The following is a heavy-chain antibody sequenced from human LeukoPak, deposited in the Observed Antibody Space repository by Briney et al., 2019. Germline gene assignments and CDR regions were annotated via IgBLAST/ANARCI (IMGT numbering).Heavy chain of an antibody. V-gene: IGHV6-1*01. CDR3: ARATGYYYDSSGYYPPNYFDY. D-gene: IGHD3-22*01. Sequence: SQTLSLTCAISGDSVSSNSVGWNWIRQSPSRGLEWLGRTYYRSKWYNDYAVSVKSRITINPDTSKNQFSLQLNSVTPEDTAVYYCARATGYYYDSSGYYPPNYFDYWGQGTLVTVSS. J-gene: IGHJ4*02. CDR1: GDSVSSNSVG. CDR2: TYYRSKWYN.